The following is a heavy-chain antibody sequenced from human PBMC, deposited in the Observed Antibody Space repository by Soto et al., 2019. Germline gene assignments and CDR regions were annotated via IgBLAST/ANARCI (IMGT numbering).Heavy chain of an antibody. CDR1: GFTFRTYP. J-gene: IGHJ4*02. Sequence: VQLVESGGGVVQPGRSLRLSCAAAGFTFRTYPIHWVRQAPGKGLAWVAVITSDGNNKYYADSVKGRFTISRDNSKNTVYLQMNSLRTDDTAVFYCTRGSVSGLSIDYWGQGTLVTVSS. CDR2: ITSDGNNK. V-gene: IGHV3-30-3*01. D-gene: IGHD6-19*01. CDR3: TRGSVSGLSIDY.